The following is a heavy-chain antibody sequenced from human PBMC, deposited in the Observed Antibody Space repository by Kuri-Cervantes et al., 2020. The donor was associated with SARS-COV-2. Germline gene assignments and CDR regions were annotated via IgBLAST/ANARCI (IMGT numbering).Heavy chain of an antibody. V-gene: IGHV4-4*07. CDR2: IYTSGST. J-gene: IGHJ4*02. Sequence: GSLRLSCTVSGGSISSYYWSWIRQPAGKGLEWIGRIYTSGSTNYNPSLRSRVTISVDTSKNQFSLKLSSVTAADTAVYYCARVYYYDSSGYSDYWGQGTLVTVSS. D-gene: IGHD3-22*01. CDR1: GGSISSYY. CDR3: ARVYYYDSSGYSDY.